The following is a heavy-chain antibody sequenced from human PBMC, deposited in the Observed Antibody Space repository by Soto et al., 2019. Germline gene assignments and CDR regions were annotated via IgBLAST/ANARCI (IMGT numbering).Heavy chain of an antibody. J-gene: IGHJ4*02. CDR3: ASMGYHYGSGSYPLDY. Sequence: QVQLQESGPGLVKPSETLSLTCTVSGGSISSYYWTWIRQPPGKGLEWIGFIYNSGSTHYNPSLVGLVTIASDTSKHQFALKLRSVTAADTAVYYCASMGYHYGSGSYPLDYWGQGTLVTVSS. CDR1: GGSISSYY. D-gene: IGHD3-10*01. CDR2: IYNSGST. V-gene: IGHV4-59*08.